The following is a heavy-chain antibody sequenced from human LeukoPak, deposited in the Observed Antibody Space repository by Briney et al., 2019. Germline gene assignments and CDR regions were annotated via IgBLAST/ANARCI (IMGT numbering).Heavy chain of an antibody. CDR1: GFTVSSNH. CDR3: ARAMRFGESSY. CDR2: IYSGGST. Sequence: PGGSLRLSCAASGFTVSSNHMSWVRQAPGKGLEWVSVIYSGGSTYYADSVKGRFTISRDNSKNTLYLQMNSLRAEDTAVYYCARAMRFGESSYWGQGTLVTVSS. D-gene: IGHD3-10*01. J-gene: IGHJ4*02. V-gene: IGHV3-66*01.